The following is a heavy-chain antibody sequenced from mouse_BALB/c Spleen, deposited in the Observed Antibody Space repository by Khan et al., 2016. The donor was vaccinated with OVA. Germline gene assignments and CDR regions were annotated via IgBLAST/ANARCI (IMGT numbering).Heavy chain of an antibody. CDR1: GYTFTSYW. CDR2: INPSTGYT. Sequence: QIQLQQSGAELAKPGASVKMSCKASGYTFTSYWMHWVKQRPGQGLEWIGYINPSTGYTEYNQKFKDKATLTADKSSSTAYMQLSSLTSEDSAGYCCAGKVHWYFDVWGAGTTVTVSS. V-gene: IGHV1-7*01. CDR3: AGKVHWYFDV. J-gene: IGHJ1*01.